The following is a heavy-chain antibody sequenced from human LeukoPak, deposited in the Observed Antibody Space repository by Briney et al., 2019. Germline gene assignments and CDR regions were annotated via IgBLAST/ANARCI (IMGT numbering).Heavy chain of an antibody. CDR1: GGSLSSSSYY. V-gene: IGHV4-39*01. CDR2: IYYSGST. D-gene: IGHD3-9*01. J-gene: IGHJ4*02. CDR3: ARHPKYFDWLLSFDY. Sequence: SETLSLTCTVSGGSLSSSSYYWRWLRQPPGKGLEGIGSIYYSGSTYYNPSLKSRVTISVDTSKNQFSLKLSSVTAADTAVYYCARHPKYFDWLLSFDYWGQGTLVTVSS.